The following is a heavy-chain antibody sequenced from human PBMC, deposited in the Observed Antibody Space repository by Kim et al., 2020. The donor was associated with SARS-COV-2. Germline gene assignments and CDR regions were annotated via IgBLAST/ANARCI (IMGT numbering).Heavy chain of an antibody. CDR2: IWYDGSIQ. D-gene: IGHD3-22*01. J-gene: IGHJ4*02. CDR1: GFTFSSFA. V-gene: IGHV3-33*06. CDR3: AKDQYYYDSSGYYSEY. Sequence: GGSLRLSCAASGFTFSSFAMHWVRQAPGKGLQWVAVIWYDGSIQYYADSVKGRFSISRDNSNNTLYLQMNSLRAEDTAVYYCAKDQYYYDSSGYYSEYWGQGTLVTVSS.